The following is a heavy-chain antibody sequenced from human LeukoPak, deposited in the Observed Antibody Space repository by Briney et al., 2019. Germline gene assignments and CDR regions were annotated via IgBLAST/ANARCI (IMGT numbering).Heavy chain of an antibody. V-gene: IGHV1-2*02. CDR1: GYTFTGYY. CDR2: INPNSGGT. Sequence: ASVTVSCKASGYTFTGYYIHWVRQAPGQGLEWMGWINPNSGGTNYAQKFQGRVTMTRDSSINTAYMDLRSLTYDDTAVYYCARDKPAEAALDFWGQGTLVTVSS. J-gene: IGHJ4*02. CDR3: ARDKPAEAALDF.